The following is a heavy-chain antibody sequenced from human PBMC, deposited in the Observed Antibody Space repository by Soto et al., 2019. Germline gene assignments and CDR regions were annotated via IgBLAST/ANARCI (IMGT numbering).Heavy chain of an antibody. J-gene: IGHJ6*03. D-gene: IGHD2-2*01. Sequence: GGSLRLSCAASGFTFSSYAMSWVRQAPGKGLEWVSAISGSGGSTYYADSVKGRFTISRDNSKNTLYLQMNSLRAEDTAVYYRARCYASYYYYYMDVWGKGTTVTAP. CDR2: ISGSGGST. V-gene: IGHV3-23*01. CDR1: GFTFSSYA. CDR3: ARCYASYYYYYMDV.